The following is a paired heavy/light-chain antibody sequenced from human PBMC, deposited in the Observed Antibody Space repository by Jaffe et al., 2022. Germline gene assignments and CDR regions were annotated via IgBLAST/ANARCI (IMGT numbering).Light chain of an antibody. CDR1: SSNIGAGYD. J-gene: IGLJ7*01. Sequence: QSVLTQPPSVSGAPGQRVTISCTGSSSNIGAGYDVHWYQQLPGTAPKLLIYGNSNRPSGVPDRFSGSKSGTSASLAITGLQAEDEADYYCQSYDSSLSGFAVFGGGTQLTVL. CDR3: QSYDSSLSGFAV. CDR2: GNS. V-gene: IGLV1-40*01.
Heavy chain of an antibody. Sequence: QITLKESGPTLVKPTQTLTLTCTFSGFSLSTSGVGVGWIRQPPGKALEWLALIYWNDDKRYSPSLKSRLTITKDTSKNQVVLTMTNMDPVDTATYYCAHRRRYYGSGSYYREDWYFDLWGRGTLVTVSS. D-gene: IGHD3-10*01. CDR2: IYWNDDK. CDR3: AHRRRYYGSGSYYREDWYFDL. V-gene: IGHV2-5*01. CDR1: GFSLSTSGVG. J-gene: IGHJ2*01.